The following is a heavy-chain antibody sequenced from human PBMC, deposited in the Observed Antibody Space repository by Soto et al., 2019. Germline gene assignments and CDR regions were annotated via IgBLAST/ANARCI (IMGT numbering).Heavy chain of an antibody. CDR2: INACNGNT. D-gene: IGHD2-15*01. Sequence: ASVKVSCKASGYTFTSYAMHWVRQAPGQRLEWMGWINACNGNTKYSQKFQGRVTITRDTSASTSYMELSSLRSEDTAVYYCARDRNVVVVAADAFDIWGQGTMVTVSS. CDR3: ARDRNVVVVAADAFDI. CDR1: GYTFTSYA. J-gene: IGHJ3*02. V-gene: IGHV1-3*01.